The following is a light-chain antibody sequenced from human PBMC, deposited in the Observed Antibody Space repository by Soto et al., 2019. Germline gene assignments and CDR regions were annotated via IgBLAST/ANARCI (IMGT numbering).Light chain of an antibody. J-gene: IGKJ5*01. V-gene: IGKV3-20*01. CDR3: QQYSSSPIT. CDR1: QSFSSTY. Sequence: EIVLTQSPGTLSLSPGERATLSCRASQSFSSTYLAWYQQTPGQAPRLLIYGASSRATGIPDRFSGGGSGTDFSLTISRLDPEDFAVYYCQQYSSSPITFGQGTRLEIK. CDR2: GAS.